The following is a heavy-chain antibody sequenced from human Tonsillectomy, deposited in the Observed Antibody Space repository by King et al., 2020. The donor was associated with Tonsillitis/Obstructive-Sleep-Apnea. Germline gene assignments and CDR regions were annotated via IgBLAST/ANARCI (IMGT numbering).Heavy chain of an antibody. D-gene: IGHD2-15*01. J-gene: IGHJ4*02. Sequence: VQLQQWGAGLLKPSETLSLTCAVYGGSFSGYYWNWNRQPPGKGLEWIGEIDHSGSTNYNPSLKSRVTISVDTSKNQFSLKLSSVTAADTAVYYCAGEFDSLDFWGQGALVTVSS. CDR1: GGSFSGYY. CDR2: IDHSGST. CDR3: AGEFDSLDF. V-gene: IGHV4-34*01.